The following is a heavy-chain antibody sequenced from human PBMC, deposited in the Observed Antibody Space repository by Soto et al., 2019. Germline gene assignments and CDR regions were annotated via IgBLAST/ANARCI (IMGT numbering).Heavy chain of an antibody. V-gene: IGHV1-2*04. J-gene: IGHJ1*01. Sequence: GASVKVSCKASGYTFTGYYIHWVRHAPGQGLEWMGWINPNSGGTNYAQKFQGWVTMTRDTSISTAYMELSRLRSDDTAFYYCASRPRRFYFWGQGSLVPGSA. CDR2: INPNSGGT. CDR1: GYTFTGYY. D-gene: IGHD3-3*01. CDR3: ASRPRRFYF.